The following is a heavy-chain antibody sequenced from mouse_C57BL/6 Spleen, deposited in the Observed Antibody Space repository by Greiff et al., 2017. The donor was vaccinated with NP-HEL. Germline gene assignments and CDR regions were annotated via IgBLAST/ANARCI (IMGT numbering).Heavy chain of an antibody. V-gene: IGHV10-1*01. D-gene: IGHD2-1*01. CDR3: VRGYYGNLYAMDY. Sequence: GGGLVQPKGSLKLSCAASGFSFNTYAMNWVRQAPGKGLEWVARIRSKSNNYATYYADSVKDRFTISRDDSESMLYLQMNNLKTEDTAMYYCVRGYYGNLYAMDYWGQGTSVTVSS. CDR2: IRSKSNNYAT. CDR1: GFSFNTYA. J-gene: IGHJ4*01.